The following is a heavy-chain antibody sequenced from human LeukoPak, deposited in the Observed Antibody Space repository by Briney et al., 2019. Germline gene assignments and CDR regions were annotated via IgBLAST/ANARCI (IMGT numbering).Heavy chain of an antibody. CDR3: AKDLSSSSWPAWFDP. D-gene: IGHD6-13*01. J-gene: IGHJ5*02. CDR1: GFTFSSYA. CDR2: ISGSGGST. Sequence: GGSLRLSCAASGFTFSSYAMSWVRQATGEGLERVSDISGSGGSTYYADSVKGRFTIYRDNSKNTLYRQMNSLRAEDTAVYYCAKDLSSSSWPAWFDPWGQGTLVTVS. V-gene: IGHV3-23*01.